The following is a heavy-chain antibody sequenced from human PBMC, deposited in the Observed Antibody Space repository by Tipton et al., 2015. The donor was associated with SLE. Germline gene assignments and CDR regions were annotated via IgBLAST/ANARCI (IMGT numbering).Heavy chain of an antibody. Sequence: QSGPEVKKPGASVKVSCKASGYTFTSYGISWVRQAPGQGLEWMGWISAYNGNTNYAQKLQGRVTMTTDTSTSTAYMELRILRSDDTAVYYCARVGATAARKDFYYGMDVWRQVTTVTVSS. CDR1: GYTFTSYG. D-gene: IGHD6-6*01. J-gene: IGHJ6*02. CDR2: ISAYNGNT. CDR3: ARVGATAARKDFYYGMDV. V-gene: IGHV1-18*01.